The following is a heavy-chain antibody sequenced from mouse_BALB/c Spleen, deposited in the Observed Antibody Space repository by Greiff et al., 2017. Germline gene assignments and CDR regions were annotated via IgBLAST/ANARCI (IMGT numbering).Heavy chain of an antibody. CDR3: ARQFITTATGAMDY. Sequence: EVQRVESGGDLVKPGGSLKLSCAASGFTFSSYGMSWVRQTPDKRLEWVATISSGGSYTYYPDSVKGRFTISRDNAKNTLYLQMSSLKSEDTAMYYCARQFITTATGAMDYWGQGTSVTVSS. CDR1: GFTFSSYG. V-gene: IGHV5-6*01. D-gene: IGHD1-2*01. CDR2: ISSGGSYT. J-gene: IGHJ4*01.